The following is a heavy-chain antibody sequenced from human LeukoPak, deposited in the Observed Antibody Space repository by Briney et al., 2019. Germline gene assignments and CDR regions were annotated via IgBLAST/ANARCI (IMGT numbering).Heavy chain of an antibody. CDR1: GYSISSGYY. CDR2: IYPSGST. D-gene: IGHD2-2*01. Sequence: SSETLSLTCTVSGYSISSGYYLGWIRQPPGKGLEWIGSIYPSGSTYYNPSLKSRVTISLDTSQNQLSLRLSSVTAADTAVYYCARSKYQLLSEGDYWGQGTLVTVSS. CDR3: ARSKYQLLSEGDY. V-gene: IGHV4-38-2*02. J-gene: IGHJ4*02.